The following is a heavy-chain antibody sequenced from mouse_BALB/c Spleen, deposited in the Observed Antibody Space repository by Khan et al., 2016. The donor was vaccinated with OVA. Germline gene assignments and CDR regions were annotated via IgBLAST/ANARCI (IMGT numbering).Heavy chain of an antibody. D-gene: IGHD1-1*01. CDR1: GFTFSSYA. CDR3: AIPPITTVVATSYWFFDV. Sequence: EVEMVESGGGLVKPGGSLKLSCAASGFTFSSYAMSWVRQTPEKRLEWVATISSGGNYTYYPDSVKGRFTISRDNAKNTLYLQLSSLRSEDTAMYYCAIPPITTVVATSYWFFDVWGAGTTVTVSS. J-gene: IGHJ1*01. V-gene: IGHV5-9-3*01. CDR2: ISSGGNYT.